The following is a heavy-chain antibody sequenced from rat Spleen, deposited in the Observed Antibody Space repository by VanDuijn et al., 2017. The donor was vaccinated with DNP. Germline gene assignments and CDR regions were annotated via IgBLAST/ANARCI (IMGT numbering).Heavy chain of an antibody. J-gene: IGHJ2*01. CDR3: ARHSRTTGITEYFDY. CDR2: INFVGSTT. Sequence: EVQLVESGGDLVQPGRSLKLSCAASGFTFSDYAMAWVRQAPKQGLEWVTTINFVGSTTYYRDSVKGRFTISRDNAKSSLYLQMDSLMSEDTATYYCARHSRTTGITEYFDYWGQGVMVTVSS. V-gene: IGHV5-17*01. CDR1: GFTFSDYA. D-gene: IGHD1-9*01.